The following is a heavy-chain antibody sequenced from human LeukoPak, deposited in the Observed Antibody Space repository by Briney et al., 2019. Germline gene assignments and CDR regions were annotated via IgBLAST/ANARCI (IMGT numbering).Heavy chain of an antibody. V-gene: IGHV3-30*04. D-gene: IGHD5-12*01. CDR3: ARDSGSRPEYYFDY. CDR1: GFTFSSYA. CDR2: ISYEGSNK. Sequence: PGGSLRLSCAASGFTFSSYAMHWVRQAPGKGLEWVAVISYEGSNKYYADSVKGRFTISRENSKNTLYLQMNSLRAEDTAVYYCARDSGSRPEYYFDYWGQGTLVSVSS. J-gene: IGHJ4*02.